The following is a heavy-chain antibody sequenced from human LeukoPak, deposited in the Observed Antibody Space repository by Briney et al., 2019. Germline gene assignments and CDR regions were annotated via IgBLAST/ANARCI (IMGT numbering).Heavy chain of an antibody. J-gene: IGHJ2*01. V-gene: IGHV3-9*01. CDR3: AKDITGNNWYFDL. CDR1: GFTFDDYA. D-gene: IGHD7-27*01. Sequence: PGRSLRLSCAASGFTFDDYAMHWVRQAPGKGLEWVSGISWNSGGIGYADSVKGRFTISRDNAKDFLYLQMNSLRTEDTALYYCAKDITGNNWYFDLWGRGTLVTVSS. CDR2: ISWNSGGI.